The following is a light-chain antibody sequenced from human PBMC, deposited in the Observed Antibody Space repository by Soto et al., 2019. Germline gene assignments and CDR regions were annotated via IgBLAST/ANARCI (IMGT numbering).Light chain of an antibody. V-gene: IGKV1-39*01. CDR2: DAS. J-gene: IGKJ1*01. CDR1: QSISDH. CDR3: QQSYSIPWT. Sequence: DIQMTQSPSSLSASLGDRVSITCRASQSISDHLNWYQQKPGKAPKLLIYDASSLQSGVPSRFSGSGSGTDFTLTISSLQPEDFATYYCQQSYSIPWTFGQGTKVEIK.